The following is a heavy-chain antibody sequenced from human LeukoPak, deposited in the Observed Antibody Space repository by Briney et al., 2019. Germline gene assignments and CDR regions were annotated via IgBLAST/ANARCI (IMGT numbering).Heavy chain of an antibody. Sequence: SVKPSSKATLGTSSSYASSWVRQAAAPGSDWMGRIIPILGIANYAQKFQGRVTITADKSTSTAYMELSSLRSEDAAVYYCARDAGDYGDYYFDYWGQGTLVTVSS. V-gene: IGHV1-69*04. D-gene: IGHD4-17*01. CDR1: LGTSSSYA. J-gene: IGHJ4*02. CDR3: ARDAGDYGDYYFDY. CDR2: IIPILGIA.